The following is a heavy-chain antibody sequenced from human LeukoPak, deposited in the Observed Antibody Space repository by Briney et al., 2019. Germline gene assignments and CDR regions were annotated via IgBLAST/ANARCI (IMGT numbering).Heavy chain of an antibody. Sequence: SETLSLTCSVSGGSISSSSYFWGWIRQPPGKGLEWIAAIYYRGNTYYSPSLKSRVTISVDTSRDQFFLKLSSVTAADTAVYYCARHDGSWYYYVDVWGKGTTVTVSS. CDR2: IYYRGNT. J-gene: IGHJ6*03. V-gene: IGHV4-39*01. CDR3: ARHDGSWYYYVDV. CDR1: GGSISSSSYF. D-gene: IGHD1-14*01.